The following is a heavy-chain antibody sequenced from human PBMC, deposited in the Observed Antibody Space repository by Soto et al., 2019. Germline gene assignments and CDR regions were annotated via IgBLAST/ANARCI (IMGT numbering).Heavy chain of an antibody. Sequence: QGLEWMGWINPTSGGTNYAQTFKGRVTMTRDTSISTAYMDLSRLRSAETAVSFCVRVAPFLMSISDLWGPGTLVTVS. CDR3: VRVAPFLMSISDL. J-gene: IGHJ5*02. CDR2: INPTSGGT. V-gene: IGHV1-2*02. D-gene: IGHD3-3*01.